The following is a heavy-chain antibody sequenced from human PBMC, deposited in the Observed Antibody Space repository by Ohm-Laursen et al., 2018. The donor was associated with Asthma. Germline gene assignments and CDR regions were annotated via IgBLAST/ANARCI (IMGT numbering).Heavy chain of an antibody. Sequence: SLRLSCAASGFTFSSYGMHWVRQAPGKGPEWVAVMSYDETNKHYADSVKGRFTISRDKSKNTLYLHINSLRDEDTAVYYCARSPHYDFWSGYYFDYWGQGTLVTVSS. V-gene: IGHV3-30*03. D-gene: IGHD3-3*01. CDR2: MSYDETNK. CDR1: GFTFSSYG. CDR3: ARSPHYDFWSGYYFDY. J-gene: IGHJ4*02.